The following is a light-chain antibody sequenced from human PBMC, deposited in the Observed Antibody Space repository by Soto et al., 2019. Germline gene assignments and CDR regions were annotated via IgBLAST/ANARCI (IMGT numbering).Light chain of an antibody. J-gene: IGLJ2*01. CDR3: AAWDDSLSGPV. Sequence: QSVLTQPPSASGTPGQRVTISLSGSSSNIGSNYVYWYQQLPGTAPKLLIYSNNQRPSGVPDRFSGSKSGTSASLAISGLRSEDEAGYYCAAWDDSLSGPVFGGGTKLTVL. CDR2: SNN. CDR1: SSNIGSNY. V-gene: IGLV1-47*02.